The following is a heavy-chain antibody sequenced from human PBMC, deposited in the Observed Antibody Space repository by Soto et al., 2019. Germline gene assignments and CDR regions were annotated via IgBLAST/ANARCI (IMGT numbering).Heavy chain of an antibody. J-gene: IGHJ6*02. Sequence: SPPAPVNPAQPVTQTCTSCWFPHSSRGMRVSWIRQPPGKALEWLARIDWDDDKFYSTSLKTRLTISKDTSKNQVVLTMTNMDPVDTATYYCARIPGLCCYGMDVWGQGTSVIGFS. CDR2: IDWDDDK. V-gene: IGHV2-70*04. CDR3: ARIPGLCCYGMDV. CDR1: WFPHSSRGMR. D-gene: IGHD2-15*01.